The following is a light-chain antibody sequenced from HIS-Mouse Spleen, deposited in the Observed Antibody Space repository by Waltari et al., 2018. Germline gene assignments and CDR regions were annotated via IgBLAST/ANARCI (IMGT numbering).Light chain of an antibody. CDR3: SSYTSSSFNVV. CDR1: SSDVGGYNY. J-gene: IGLJ2*01. V-gene: IGLV2-14*03. CDR2: DVS. Sequence: QSALTQPASVSGSPGQSITISCTGTSSDVGGYNYVSWYQQHPAKAPKLMIYDVSNRPSGVSNRFPGSKSGNTASLTISGLQAEDEADYYCSSYTSSSFNVVFGGGTKLTVL.